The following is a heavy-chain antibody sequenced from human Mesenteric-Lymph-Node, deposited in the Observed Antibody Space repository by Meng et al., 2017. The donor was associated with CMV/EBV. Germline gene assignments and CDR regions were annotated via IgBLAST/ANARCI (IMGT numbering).Heavy chain of an antibody. CDR2: VYYRGTT. Sequence: SETLSLTCTVSGDSISSDYWSWIRQTPGKGLEWIGNVYYRGTTNYNPSLRSRVTLSVDTSKNHFSLKLNSVTAADTAVYYCARGPLPVVVVPAAPMDVWGQGMMVTVSS. CDR1: GDSISSDY. CDR3: ARGPLPVVVVPAAPMDV. J-gene: IGHJ6*02. V-gene: IGHV4-59*01. D-gene: IGHD2-2*01.